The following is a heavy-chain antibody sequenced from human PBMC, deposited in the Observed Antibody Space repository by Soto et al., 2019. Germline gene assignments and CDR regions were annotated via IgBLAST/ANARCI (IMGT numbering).Heavy chain of an antibody. Sequence: QVQLQESGPGLVKPSGTLSLTCAVSGGSISTSSWWSWVREPPGKGLERIGEIFNSGSTNYTPSLESRVPISVDKAKNELSRKLNSVTAADTAVYYCARVVQACSNGVCYFPVDYWGQGTLVAVSS. CDR3: ARVVQACSNGVCYFPVDY. CDR2: IFNSGST. CDR1: GGSISTSSW. V-gene: IGHV4-4*02. D-gene: IGHD2-8*01. J-gene: IGHJ4*02.